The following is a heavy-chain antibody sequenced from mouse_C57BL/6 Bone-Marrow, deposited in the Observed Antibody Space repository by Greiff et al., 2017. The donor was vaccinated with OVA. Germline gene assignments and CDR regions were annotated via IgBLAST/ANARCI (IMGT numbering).Heavy chain of an antibody. J-gene: IGHJ1*03. Sequence: EVKLVESGAELVRPGASVKLSCTASGFNIKDDYMHWVKQRPEQGLEWIGWIDPENGATEYASKFQGKATITAATSSNTAYLQLSSLTSEDTAVYYCTTFRVYYYGSSWDWYFDVWGTGTTVTVSS. CDR3: TTFRVYYYGSSWDWYFDV. CDR1: GFNIKDDY. V-gene: IGHV14-4*01. D-gene: IGHD1-1*01. CDR2: IDPENGAT.